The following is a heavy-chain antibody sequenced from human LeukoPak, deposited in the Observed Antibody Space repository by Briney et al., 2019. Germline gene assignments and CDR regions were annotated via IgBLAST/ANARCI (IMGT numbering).Heavy chain of an antibody. CDR2: IRYDGSNK. J-gene: IGHJ4*02. D-gene: IGHD3-16*02. CDR1: GFTFSSYG. V-gene: IGHV3-30*02. CDR3: AKDHHDYVWGSYRYGDFDY. Sequence: PGGSLRLSCAASGFTFSSYGMHWVRQAPGKGLEWVAFIRYDGSNKYHADSVKGRFTISRDNSKNTLYLQMNSLRAEDTAVYYCAKDHHDYVWGSYRYGDFDYWGQGTLVTVSS.